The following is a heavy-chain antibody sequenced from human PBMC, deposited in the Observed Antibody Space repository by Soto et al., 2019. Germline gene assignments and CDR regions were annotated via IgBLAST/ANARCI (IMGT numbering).Heavy chain of an antibody. D-gene: IGHD2-8*01. CDR2: VSANNGHT. CDR3: ARDIESVTAKHFFYYYAMDV. CDR1: GFTFSNYG. Sequence: ASVKVSCKASGFTFSNYGLNWVRQAPGQGLEWMGWVSANNGHTNYAQNLQGRVSMTTDTSTSTAFMELRGLRFDDTAVYYCARDIESVTAKHFFYYYAMDVWGQGTTVTVSS. J-gene: IGHJ6*02. V-gene: IGHV1-18*01.